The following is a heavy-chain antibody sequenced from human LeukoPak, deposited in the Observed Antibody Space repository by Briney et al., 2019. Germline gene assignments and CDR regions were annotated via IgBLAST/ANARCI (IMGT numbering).Heavy chain of an antibody. CDR1: GDSISSYY. CDR3: ARDYYDSSGYVNWFDP. Sequence: PSETLSLTCTVSGDSISSYYWSWIRQPPGKGLEWIGNIYYSGTTNYYPSLKSRVTISVDTSKNQFSLKLSSVTAADTAVYYCARDYYDSSGYVNWFDPWGQGTLVTVSS. D-gene: IGHD3-22*01. CDR2: IYYSGTT. V-gene: IGHV4-59*01. J-gene: IGHJ5*02.